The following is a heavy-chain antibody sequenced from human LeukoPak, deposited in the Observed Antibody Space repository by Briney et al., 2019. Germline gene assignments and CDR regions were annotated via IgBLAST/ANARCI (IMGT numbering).Heavy chain of an antibody. CDR2: IYYSGST. V-gene: IGHV4-31*03. Sequence: PSETLSLTCTVSGGSISSGGYYWSWIRQHPGKGLEWIGYIYYSGSTYYNPSLKSRVTISVDTSKNQFSLKLSSVTAADTAVYYCARMGIVVVPAAWFWFDPWGQGTLVTVSS. D-gene: IGHD2-2*03. J-gene: IGHJ5*02. CDR3: ARMGIVVVPAAWFWFDP. CDR1: GGSISSGGYY.